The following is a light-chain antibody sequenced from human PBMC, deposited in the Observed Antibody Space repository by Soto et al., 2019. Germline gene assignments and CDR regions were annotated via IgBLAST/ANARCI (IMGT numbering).Light chain of an antibody. Sequence: DIQITQSPSSLTTSVGHRVTITCRASQSISSYLNWYQQKPGKAPKLLIYAASSLQSGVPSRFSGSGSGTDFTLTISSLQPEDFATYYCQQSYSTPRTFGGGTKVDIK. CDR3: QQSYSTPRT. V-gene: IGKV1-39*01. J-gene: IGKJ4*01. CDR2: AAS. CDR1: QSISSY.